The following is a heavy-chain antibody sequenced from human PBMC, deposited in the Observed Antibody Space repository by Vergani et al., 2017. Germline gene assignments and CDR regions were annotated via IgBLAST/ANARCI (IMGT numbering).Heavy chain of an antibody. V-gene: IGHV4-4*02. CDR2: IYHSGTT. J-gene: IGHJ4*02. D-gene: IGHD6-13*01. Sequence: QVQLQESGPGLVKPSGTLSLTCAVSGGSIRSSNWWSWVRQPPGKGLEWIGEIYHSGTTNYNPSLKSLVTISVDKSNNQFSLNLSSVTAADTAVYYCARDIAAAGNFDYWGQGTLVTVSS. CDR1: GGSIRSSNW. CDR3: ARDIAAAGNFDY.